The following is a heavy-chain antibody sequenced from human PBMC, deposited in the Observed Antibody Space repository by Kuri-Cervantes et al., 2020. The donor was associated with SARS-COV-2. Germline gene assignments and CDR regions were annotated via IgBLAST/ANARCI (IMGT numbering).Heavy chain of an antibody. Sequence: SETLSLTCTVSGGSISSHYWSWIRQPPGKGLEWIGYIYYSGSTNYNPSLKSRVTISVDTSKTQFSLKLSSATAADTAVYYCARQPPSVGDYWGQGTLVTVSS. CDR3: ARQPPSVGDY. V-gene: IGHV4-59*08. CDR2: IYYSGST. D-gene: IGHD3-10*01. CDR1: GGSISSHY. J-gene: IGHJ4*02.